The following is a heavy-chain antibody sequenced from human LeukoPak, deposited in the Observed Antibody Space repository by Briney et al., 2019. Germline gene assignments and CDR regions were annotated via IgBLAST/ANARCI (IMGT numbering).Heavy chain of an antibody. J-gene: IGHJ4*02. CDR1: GYTFTSYG. V-gene: IGHV1-18*01. Sequence: GASVKVSCKASGYTFTSYGISWVRQAPGQGLEWMGWISAYNGNTHYAQMFQGRVTMTRDTSTSTAYMELRSLRSDDTAVYYCARIVLEGSGSWTPIEDYWGQGTLVTVSS. CDR2: ISAYNGNT. D-gene: IGHD1-26*01. CDR3: ARIVLEGSGSWTPIEDY.